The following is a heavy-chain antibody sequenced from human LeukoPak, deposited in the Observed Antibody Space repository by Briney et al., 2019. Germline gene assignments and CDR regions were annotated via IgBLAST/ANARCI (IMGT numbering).Heavy chain of an antibody. J-gene: IGHJ5*01. V-gene: IGHV4-61*02. CDR1: GGSIRSTSYY. D-gene: IGHD3-3*01. CDR3: ARLTISNWFDA. CDR2: ISIRGDT. Sequence: PSQTLSLTCSVSGGSIRSTSYYLTWVRQSPGKGLEWIGRISIRGDTKYNPSLESRVAMSIDTFNNQLSLNLTSVTAADTAVYYCARLTISNWFDAWGQGTLVTVSS.